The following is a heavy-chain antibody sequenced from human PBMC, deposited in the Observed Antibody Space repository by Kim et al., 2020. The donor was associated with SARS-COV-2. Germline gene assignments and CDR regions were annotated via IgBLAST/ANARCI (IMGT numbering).Heavy chain of an antibody. V-gene: IGHV3-15*01. D-gene: IGHD4-17*01. Sequence: PVKGRFTISRDDSKNTLYLKMNSLKTEDTAVYYCTTEYGDYKVYYYYGMDVWGQGTTVTVSS. CDR3: TTEYGDYKVYYYYGMDV. J-gene: IGHJ6*02.